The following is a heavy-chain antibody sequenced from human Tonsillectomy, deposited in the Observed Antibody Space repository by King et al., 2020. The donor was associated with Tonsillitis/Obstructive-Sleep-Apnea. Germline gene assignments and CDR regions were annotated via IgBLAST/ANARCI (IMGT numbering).Heavy chain of an antibody. D-gene: IGHD2-2*01. CDR2: ISGSGGST. CDR3: AKGPLGYCSSTSCYLDY. CDR1: GFTFSNYA. Sequence: VQLVESGGGLVQPGGSLRLSCAASGFTFSNYAMSWVRQAPGKGLEWVSSISGSGGSTYYADSVKGRFTISRDNSKNTLYLQMNSLTAEDTAGYYCAKGPLGYCSSTSCYLDYWGQGTLVTVSS. V-gene: IGHV3-23*04. J-gene: IGHJ4*02.